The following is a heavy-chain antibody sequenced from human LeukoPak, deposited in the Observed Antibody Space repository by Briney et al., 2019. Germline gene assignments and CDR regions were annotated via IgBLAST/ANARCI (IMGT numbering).Heavy chain of an antibody. CDR1: GFTLSSYW. CDR3: ARGGSGSYPG. CDR2: ISSSSSYL. J-gene: IGHJ4*02. Sequence: GGSLRLSCAASGFTLSSYWMSWVRQAPGKGLEWVSSISSSSSYLYYADSVKGRFTISRDNAKNSLYLQMNSLRDEDTAVYYCARGGSGSYPGWGQGTLVTVSS. V-gene: IGHV3-21*01. D-gene: IGHD3-10*01.